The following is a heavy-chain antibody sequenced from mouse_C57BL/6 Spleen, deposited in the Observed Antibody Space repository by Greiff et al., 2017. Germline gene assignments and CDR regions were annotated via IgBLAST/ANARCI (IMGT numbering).Heavy chain of an antibody. Sequence: VQLQQSGPELVKPGASVKISCKASGYTFTDYYMNWVKQSHGKSLEWIGDINPNNGGTSYNQKFKGKATLTVDKSSSTAYMELRSLTSEDSAVYYCARDDYGRSFFDYWGQGTTLTVSS. CDR2: INPNNGGT. CDR1: GYTFTDYY. CDR3: ARDDYGRSFFDY. V-gene: IGHV1-26*01. D-gene: IGHD1-1*01. J-gene: IGHJ2*01.